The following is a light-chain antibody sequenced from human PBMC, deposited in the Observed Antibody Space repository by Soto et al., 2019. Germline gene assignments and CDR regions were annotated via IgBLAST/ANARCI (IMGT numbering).Light chain of an antibody. CDR3: CSYADSSTFDVV. CDR2: EVN. CDR1: SSDVGSYDL. Sequence: QSALTQPASVSGSPGQSITISCTGTSSDVGSYDLVSWYRQHPGKAPKLMIHEVNKRPSGVSNRFSGSKSGNTASLTISGLQAEDEADYYCCSYADSSTFDVVFGGGTKLTVL. J-gene: IGLJ2*01. V-gene: IGLV2-23*02.